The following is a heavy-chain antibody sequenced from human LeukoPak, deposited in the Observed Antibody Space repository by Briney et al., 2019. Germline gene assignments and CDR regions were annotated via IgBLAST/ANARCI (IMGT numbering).Heavy chain of an antibody. CDR3: ARVNYPNWFDP. V-gene: IGHV3-30*03. J-gene: IGHJ5*02. D-gene: IGHD1-7*01. CDR1: GLTFSRYG. Sequence: GRSLRLSCAASGLTFSRYGMRWVRQAPGKGLEWVSLISTDGSKTYYADSLKGRFTISRDNSKNVVNLQMNSLRTEDTAVYYCARVNYPNWFDPWGQGTLVTVSS. CDR2: ISTDGSKT.